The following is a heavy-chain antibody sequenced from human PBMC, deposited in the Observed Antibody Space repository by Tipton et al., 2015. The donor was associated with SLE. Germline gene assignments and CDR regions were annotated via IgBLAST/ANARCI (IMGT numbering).Heavy chain of an antibody. V-gene: IGHV4-61*01. Sequence: TLSLTCTVSGASVNSGSDYWSWIRQPPGRGLDWIGYVYYDGNTHYNASHYNPSLKSRVTISVDTSKNQFSLKLNSVTAADTAMYYCAKERGRYQLLDAFDIWGQGAMVTVSS. CDR1: GASVNSGSDY. J-gene: IGHJ3*02. CDR2: VYYDGNTHYNAS. CDR3: AKERGRYQLLDAFDI. D-gene: IGHD2-2*01.